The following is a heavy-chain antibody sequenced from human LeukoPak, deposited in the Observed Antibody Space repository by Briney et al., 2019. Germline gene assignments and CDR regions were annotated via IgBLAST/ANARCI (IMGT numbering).Heavy chain of an antibody. CDR3: ARIRDYYDSSGYSYGYYGMDV. V-gene: IGHV3-53*01. J-gene: IGHJ6*02. D-gene: IGHD3-22*01. Sequence: GGSLRLSCAASGFTVSSNYMSWVRQDPGKGLEWVSVIYSGGSTYYADSVKGRFTISRDNAKNSLYLQMNSLRAEDTAVYYCARIRDYYDSSGYSYGYYGMDVWGQGTTVTVSS. CDR2: IYSGGST. CDR1: GFTVSSNY.